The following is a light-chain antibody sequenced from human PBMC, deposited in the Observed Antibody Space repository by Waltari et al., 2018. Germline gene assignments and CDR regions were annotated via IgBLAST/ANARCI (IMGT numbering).Light chain of an antibody. CDR3: VTWDDSLGGYYV. CDR1: TSNIGNNY. J-gene: IGLJ1*01. CDR2: RDS. Sequence: QSVLTQSPSASGTPGQSVAISCSGATSNIGNNYVYWYQQLPGTAPKLRIYRDSRRPAGVPDGFSGSRSGTSASLAISGLRSEDEADYYCVTWDDSLGGYYVFGTGTKVTVL. V-gene: IGLV1-47*01.